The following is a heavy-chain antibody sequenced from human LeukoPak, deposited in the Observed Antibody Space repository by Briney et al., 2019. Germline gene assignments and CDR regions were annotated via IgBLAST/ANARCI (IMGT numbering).Heavy chain of an antibody. J-gene: IGHJ3*02. V-gene: IGHV1-8*01. CDR3: ARGLHPVFVPWGVATKNAFDI. D-gene: IGHD5-12*01. CDR2: MNPNSGNT. CDR1: GYTFTSYD. Sequence: GPVKVSCKASGYTFTSYDINWVRQATGQGLEWMGWMNPNSGNTGYAQKFQGRVTMTRNTSISTAYMELSSLRSEDTAVYYCARGLHPVFVPWGVATKNAFDIWGQGTMVTVSS.